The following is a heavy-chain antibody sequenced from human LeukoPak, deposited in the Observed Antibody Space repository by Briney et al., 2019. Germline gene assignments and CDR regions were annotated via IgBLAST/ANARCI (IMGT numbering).Heavy chain of an antibody. CDR1: GYSISSGYY. Sequence: SETLSLTCTVSGYSISSGYYWGWIRRPPGKGLEWIGSIYHSGRTFYNPSLKSRVTISVDTSKNQFSLKLTSVTAADTAVYYCARQTGSGLFILPGGQGTLVTVSS. V-gene: IGHV4-38-2*02. D-gene: IGHD3/OR15-3a*01. J-gene: IGHJ4*02. CDR2: IYHSGRT. CDR3: ARQTGSGLFILP.